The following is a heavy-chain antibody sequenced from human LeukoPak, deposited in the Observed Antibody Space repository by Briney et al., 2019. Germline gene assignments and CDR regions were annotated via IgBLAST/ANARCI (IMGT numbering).Heavy chain of an antibody. V-gene: IGHV1-24*01. J-gene: IGHJ4*02. CDR1: GFTFSEFA. Sequence: ASVKVSCKVSGFTFSEFAMHWVRQAPGKGLEWMGRFDPEDGSTVSAQKFQGRVTLTEDTSADTAYMELSYLTPEDTAAYFCATGFVVEAVAATGLDYWGQGTLVTVSS. CDR2: FDPEDGST. D-gene: IGHD2-15*01. CDR3: ATGFVVEAVAATGLDY.